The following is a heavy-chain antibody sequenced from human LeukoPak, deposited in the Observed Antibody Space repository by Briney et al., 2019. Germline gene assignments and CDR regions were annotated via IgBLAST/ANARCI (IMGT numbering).Heavy chain of an antibody. CDR2: IYSGGST. D-gene: IGHD2-2*01. J-gene: IGHJ3*02. Sequence: GGSQRLSCAASGFTVSSNYMSWVRQALGKGLEWVSVIYSGGSTYYADSVKGRFTISRDNSKNTLYLQMNSLRAEDTAVYYCARCIVVVPAWAFDIWGQGTMVTVSS. CDR3: ARCIVVVPAWAFDI. CDR1: GFTVSSNY. V-gene: IGHV3-53*01.